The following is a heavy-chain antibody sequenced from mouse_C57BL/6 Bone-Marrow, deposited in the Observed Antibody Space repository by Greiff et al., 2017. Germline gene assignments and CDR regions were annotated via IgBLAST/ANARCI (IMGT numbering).Heavy chain of an antibody. V-gene: IGHV1-55*01. CDR1: GYTFTSYW. CDR2: IYPGSGST. J-gene: IGHJ3*01. Sequence: QVQLQQSGAELVKPGASVKMSCKASGYTFTSYWITWVKQRPGQGLEWIGDIYPGSGSTNYNEKFKSKATLTVATSSSTAYMQLSSLTSEDSAVYYCANYYGSSPWFAYWGQGTLVTVSA. CDR3: ANYYGSSPWFAY. D-gene: IGHD1-1*01.